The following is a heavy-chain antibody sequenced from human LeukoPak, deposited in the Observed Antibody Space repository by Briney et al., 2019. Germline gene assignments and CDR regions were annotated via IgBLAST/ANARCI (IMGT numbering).Heavy chain of an antibody. Sequence: SETLSLTCTVSGGSISSHYWGWIRQPPGKGLEWIGYIYYSGSTNYNPSLKSRVTISVDTSKNQFSLKLSSVTAADTAVYYCAREFGVENYWGQGTLVTVSS. CDR1: GGSISSHY. D-gene: IGHD3-3*01. CDR3: AREFGVENY. J-gene: IGHJ4*02. CDR2: IYYSGST. V-gene: IGHV4-59*11.